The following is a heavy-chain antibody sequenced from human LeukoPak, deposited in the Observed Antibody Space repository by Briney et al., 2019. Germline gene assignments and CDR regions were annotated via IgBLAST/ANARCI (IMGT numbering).Heavy chain of an antibody. CDR2: INAGNGNT. CDR1: GYTLTSYA. J-gene: IGHJ4*02. V-gene: IGHV1-3*01. D-gene: IGHD4-17*01. CDR3: VDYGPGTRQDY. Sequence: ASVKVSCKASGYTLTSYAMHWVRQAPGQRLEWMGWINAGNGNTKYSQKFQGRVTITRDTSASTAYMELSSLRSEDTAVYYCVDYGPGTRQDYWGQGTLVTVSS.